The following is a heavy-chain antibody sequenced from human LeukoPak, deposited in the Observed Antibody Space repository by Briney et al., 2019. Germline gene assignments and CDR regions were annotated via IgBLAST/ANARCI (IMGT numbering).Heavy chain of an antibody. D-gene: IGHD5-18*01. CDR1: GFTFSSYW. CDR3: VRVGGYSYGSLDS. J-gene: IGHJ4*02. CDR2: MKSDGSST. Sequence: PGGSLRLSCAASGFTFSSYWMHWVRQAPGKGLVWVSRMKSDGSSTTYADSVKGRFTISRDNAKNTLYLQMNSLRAEDTAVYYCVRVGGYSYGSLDSWGQGTLATVSS. V-gene: IGHV3-74*03.